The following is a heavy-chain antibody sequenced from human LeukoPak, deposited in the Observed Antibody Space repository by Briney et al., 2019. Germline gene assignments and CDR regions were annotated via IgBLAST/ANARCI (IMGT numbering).Heavy chain of an antibody. CDR2: SGTAGDT. CDR1: GFTFTSSA. Sequence: GGSLRLSCAASGFTFTSSAMNWVRQAPGKGLEWVSASGTAGDTYYADSVKGRFTISRDNSRNTLYLQMTSLRTEDTAVYYCAKKTPGTHPFDFWGQGTLVTVSP. V-gene: IGHV3-23*01. D-gene: IGHD6-13*01. CDR3: AKKTPGTHPFDF. J-gene: IGHJ4*02.